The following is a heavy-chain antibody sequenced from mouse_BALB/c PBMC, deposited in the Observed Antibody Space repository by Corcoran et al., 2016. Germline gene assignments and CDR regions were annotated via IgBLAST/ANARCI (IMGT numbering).Heavy chain of an antibody. D-gene: IGHD3-1*01. CDR2: INPYNGAT. J-gene: IGHJ2*01. Sequence: EVQLQQSGPELVKPGASVKISCKASGYSFTGYYMHWVKQSHVKSLEWIGRINPYNGATSYNQNFKDKASLTVDKSSSTAYMELHSLTSEDSAVYYCARSSSGSLYYFDYWGQGTTLTVSS. V-gene: IGHV1-26*01. CDR3: ARSSSGSLYYFDY. CDR1: GYSFTGYY.